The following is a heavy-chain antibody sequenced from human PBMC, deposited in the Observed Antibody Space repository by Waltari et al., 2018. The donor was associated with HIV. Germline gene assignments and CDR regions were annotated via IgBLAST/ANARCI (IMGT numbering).Heavy chain of an antibody. D-gene: IGHD2-15*01. CDR1: GYTFTNPA. Sequence: QVQLVQSGSELREPGASVKVSCKASGYTFTNPAMNWVRQAPGQGPEWMGWINTNTFNPTYAQGFTGRFVFSLDTSVSTAYLQISSLRADDTAVYYCARGNCSGAHCWRRGGWFDPWGQGTLVTVSS. CDR3: ARGNCSGAHCWRRGGWFDP. CDR2: INTNTFNP. V-gene: IGHV7-4-1*02. J-gene: IGHJ5*02.